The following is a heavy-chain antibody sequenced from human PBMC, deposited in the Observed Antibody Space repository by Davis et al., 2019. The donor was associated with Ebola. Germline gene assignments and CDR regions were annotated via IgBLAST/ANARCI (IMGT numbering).Heavy chain of an antibody. D-gene: IGHD2-15*01. J-gene: IGHJ6*04. CDR2: ISYDGSNN. CDR1: GFTFSSYG. Sequence: PGGSLRLSCAASGFTFSSYGMHWVRQAPGKGLEWVAVISYDGSNNYYADSVKGRFTISRDNSKNTLYLQMNSLRAEDTAVYYCAKADLGYCSGGSCYGMDVWGKGTTVTVSS. V-gene: IGHV3-30*18. CDR3: AKADLGYCSGGSCYGMDV.